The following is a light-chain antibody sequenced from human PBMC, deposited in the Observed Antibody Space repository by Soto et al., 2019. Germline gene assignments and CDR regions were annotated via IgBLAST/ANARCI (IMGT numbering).Light chain of an antibody. CDR2: YAS. J-gene: IGKJ5*01. CDR3: ELYDNLPAIT. V-gene: IGKV1-33*01. Sequence: DIQMTQSPSSLSASVGDRVTITSQASQDISNYVNWYQQKPGKAPKLLIYYASNLESGVPSRFSGSGSGTDFIFTISGLLPEDIVTDHGELYDNLPAITFGHGTILEIK. CDR1: QDISNY.